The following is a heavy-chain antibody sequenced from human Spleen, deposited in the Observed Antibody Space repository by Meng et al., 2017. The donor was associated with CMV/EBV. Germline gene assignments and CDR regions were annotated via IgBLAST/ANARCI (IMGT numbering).Heavy chain of an antibody. CDR2: IYSAGPT. Sequence: SGPSISSGGFSWNWIRQHAEKGLEWIGYIYSAGPTYYTPSLTSRLAISLDTPKNQFSLTLPSVTAADTAVYYCARGGYTSGSGWFAPWGQGTLVTVSS. CDR3: ARGGYTSGSGWFAP. J-gene: IGHJ5*02. D-gene: IGHD1-1*01. V-gene: IGHV4-31*02. CDR1: GPSISSGGFS.